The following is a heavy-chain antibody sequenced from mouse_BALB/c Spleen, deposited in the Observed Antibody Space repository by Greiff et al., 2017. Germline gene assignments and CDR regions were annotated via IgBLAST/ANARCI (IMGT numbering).Heavy chain of an antibody. D-gene: IGHD1-1*01. CDR2: ISSGGST. CDR3: ARGLGYYGAWFAY. J-gene: IGHJ3*01. Sequence: EVKLMESGGGLVKPGGSLKLSCAASGFTFSSYAMSWVRQTPEKRLEWVASISSGGSTYYPDSVKGRFTISRDNARNILYLQRSSLRSEDTAMYYCARGLGYYGAWFAYWGQGTLVTVSA. CDR1: GFTFSSYA. V-gene: IGHV5-6-5*01.